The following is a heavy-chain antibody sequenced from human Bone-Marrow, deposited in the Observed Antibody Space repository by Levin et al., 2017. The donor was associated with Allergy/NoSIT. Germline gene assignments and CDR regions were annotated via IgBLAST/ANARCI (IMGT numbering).Heavy chain of an antibody. J-gene: IGHJ4*02. Sequence: PSETLSLTCTVSGGSINNDYWNWIRQPPGKGLEWIGFIHHSGSTNYNPSLKTRVTISVDTSKNQFSLKLRSVTAADTAVYYCAKVTPIRLWEKWGQGTLVTVSS. V-gene: IGHV4-59*01. CDR1: GGSINNDY. CDR3: AKVTPIRLWEK. D-gene: IGHD3-10*01. CDR2: IHHSGST.